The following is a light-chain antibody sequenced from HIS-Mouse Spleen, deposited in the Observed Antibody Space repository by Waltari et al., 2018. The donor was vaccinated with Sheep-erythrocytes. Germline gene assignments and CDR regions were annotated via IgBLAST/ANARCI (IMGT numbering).Light chain of an antibody. Sequence: QSALTQPRSVSGSPGQSVTISCTGTSSDVGGYNYVSWYQQHPGKAPKLMIYDVSKRPSGLPDLFSGSKSGNTASLTISGLQAEDEADYSCCSYAGSYNHVFATGTKVTVL. CDR2: DVS. CDR3: CSYAGSYNHV. V-gene: IGLV2-11*01. CDR1: SSDVGGYNY. J-gene: IGLJ1*01.